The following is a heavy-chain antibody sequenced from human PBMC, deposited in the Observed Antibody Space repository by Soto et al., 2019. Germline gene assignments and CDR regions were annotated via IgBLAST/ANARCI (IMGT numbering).Heavy chain of an antibody. CDR3: ARATFIVVVPAAIGY. J-gene: IGHJ4*02. CDR1: GYTFTSYD. D-gene: IGHD2-2*01. CDR2: MNPSGGST. V-gene: IGHV1-46*03. Sequence: GASVKVSCKASGYTFTSYDINWVRQATGQGLEWMGIMNPSGGSTSYAQKFQGRVNMTRDTSTSTVYMELSSLRSEDTAVYYCARATFIVVVPAAIGYWGQGTLVTVST.